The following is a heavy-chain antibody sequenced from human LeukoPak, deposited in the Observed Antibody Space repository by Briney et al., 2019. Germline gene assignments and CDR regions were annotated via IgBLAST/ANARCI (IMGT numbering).Heavy chain of an antibody. V-gene: IGHV4-4*02. CDR3: ARRHYQTDYRIDY. J-gene: IGHJ4*02. Sequence: SETLSLTCAVSGDSISSNNWWSWVRQPPGKGLQWIGEIYHSGGTNYNPSLRSRVTISVDKSKNHFSLNLTSVTAADTAVYYCARRHYQTDYRIDYWGQGALVTVSS. D-gene: IGHD4-11*01. CDR2: IYHSGGT. CDR1: GDSISSNNW.